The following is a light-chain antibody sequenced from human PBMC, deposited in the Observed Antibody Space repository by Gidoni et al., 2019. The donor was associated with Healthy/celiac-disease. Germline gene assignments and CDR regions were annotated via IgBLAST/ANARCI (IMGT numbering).Light chain of an antibody. CDR1: QSVSSN. CDR2: GAS. V-gene: IGKV3-15*01. Sequence: PGERATLSCRASQSVSSNLAWYQQKPGQAPRLLIYGASTRATGIPARFSGSGSGTEFTLTISSLQSEDFAVYYCQQYNNWPPWTFGQGTKVEIK. CDR3: QQYNNWPPWT. J-gene: IGKJ1*01.